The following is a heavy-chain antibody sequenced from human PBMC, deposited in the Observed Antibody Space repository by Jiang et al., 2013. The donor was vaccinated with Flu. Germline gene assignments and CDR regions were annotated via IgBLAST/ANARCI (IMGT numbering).Heavy chain of an antibody. Sequence: GAEVKKPGASVKVSCKASGYTFTSYGISWVRQAPGQGLEWMGWISAYNGNTNYAQKLQGRVTMTTDTSTSTAYMELRSLRSDDTAVYYCARSLGSTNNGYSYGYKYYYDSSGYVDWGQGTLVTVSS. CDR3: ARSLGSTNNGYSYGYKYYYDSSGYVD. CDR1: GYTFTSYG. D-gene: IGHD3-22*01. J-gene: IGHJ4*02. V-gene: IGHV1-18*04. CDR2: ISAYNGNT.